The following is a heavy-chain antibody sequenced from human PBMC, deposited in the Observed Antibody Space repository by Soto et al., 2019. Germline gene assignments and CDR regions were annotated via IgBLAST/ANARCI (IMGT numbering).Heavy chain of an antibody. CDR2: IYYSGST. J-gene: IGHJ3*02. V-gene: IGHV4-31*03. CDR1: GGSISSGDYY. CDR3: ARLMNRAFDI. Sequence: QVQLQESGPGLVKPSQTLSLTCTVSGGSISSGDYYWSWIRQHPGKGLEWIGYIYYSGSTYYNPSRQSRVTLSVDTSKNQFSLKLSSVTAADTAVYYCARLMNRAFDIWGQGTMVTVSS.